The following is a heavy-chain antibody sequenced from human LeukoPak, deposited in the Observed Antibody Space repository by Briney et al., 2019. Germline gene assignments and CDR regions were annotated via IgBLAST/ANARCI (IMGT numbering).Heavy chain of an antibody. J-gene: IGHJ4*02. CDR3: VKDERNWNYNLASQTYD. D-gene: IGHD1-7*01. Sequence: GGSLRLSCAASGFTFSSYAMSWVRQAPGKGLEWVSAISGSGVSTYYADSVKGRFTVSRDNSKNTLYLQMSSLRAEDTAVYYCVKDERNWNYNLASQTYDWGQGTLVTVSS. CDR2: ISGSGVST. V-gene: IGHV3-23*01. CDR1: GFTFSSYA.